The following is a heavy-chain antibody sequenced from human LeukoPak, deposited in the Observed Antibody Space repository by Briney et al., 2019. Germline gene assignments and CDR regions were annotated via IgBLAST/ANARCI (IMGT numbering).Heavy chain of an antibody. CDR3: ARDLTAADGMDV. V-gene: IGHV3-48*01. CDR1: GFTFSSYS. CDR2: ISSSSTI. J-gene: IGHJ6*04. Sequence: GGSLRLSCAASGFTFSSYSMNWVRQAPGKGLEWVSYISSSSTIYYADSVKGRFTISRDNAKNSLYLQMNSLRAEDTAVYYCARDLTAADGMDVWGKGTTVTVSS. D-gene: IGHD5-24*01.